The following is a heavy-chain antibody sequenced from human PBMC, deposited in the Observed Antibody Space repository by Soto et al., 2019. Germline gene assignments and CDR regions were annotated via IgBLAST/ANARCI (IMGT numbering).Heavy chain of an antibody. CDR3: ATIPATTILTVY. J-gene: IGHJ4*02. V-gene: IGHV4-39*01. D-gene: IGHD2-2*02. Sequence: SETLSRTCTVSGGSISGSSYFWGWILQPPGKGLEWIGSIYYSGSTYYNPSLKSRVTISVDTSKNQFSLKLSSVTAADTAVYYCATIPATTILTVYWGQGTLVTVSS. CDR2: IYYSGST. CDR1: GGSISGSSYF.